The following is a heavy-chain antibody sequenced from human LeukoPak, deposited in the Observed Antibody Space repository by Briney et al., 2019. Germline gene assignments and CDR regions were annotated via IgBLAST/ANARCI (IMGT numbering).Heavy chain of an antibody. D-gene: IGHD3-10*01. CDR2: IFTSGIA. V-gene: IGHV4-4*07. CDR1: GGSIGIYY. CDR3: AREISGTYYNPLGYMDV. Sequence: PSETLSLTCTVSGGSIGIYYWNWIRQPAGKGLEWIGRIFTSGIANYNPSLKSRVTMPVDTSKNQFSLNLSSVTAADTAVYYCAREISGTYYNPLGYMDVWGKGTTVTVSS. J-gene: IGHJ6*03.